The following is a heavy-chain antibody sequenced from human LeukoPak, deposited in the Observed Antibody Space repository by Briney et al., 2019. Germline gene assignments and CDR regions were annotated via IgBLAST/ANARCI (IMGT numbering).Heavy chain of an antibody. CDR3: ARRCSGGSCYGYDAFDI. V-gene: IGHV1-8*03. Sequence: ASVKVSCKASGYTFTSYDINWVRQATGQGREWMGWMNPNSGNTGYAQKFQGRVTITRNTSISTAYMELSSLRSEDTAVYYCARRCSGGSCYGYDAFDIWGHGTMVTVSS. CDR1: GYTFTSYD. D-gene: IGHD2-15*01. CDR2: MNPNSGNT. J-gene: IGHJ3*02.